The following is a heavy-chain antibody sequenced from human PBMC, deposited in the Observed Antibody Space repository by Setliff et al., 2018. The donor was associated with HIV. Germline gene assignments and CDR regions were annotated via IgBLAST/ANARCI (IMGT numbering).Heavy chain of an antibody. CDR1: GYTFTNYF. J-gene: IGHJ4*02. V-gene: IGHV1-69-2*01. Sequence: ASVKVSCKASGYTFTNYFMHWVRQAPGEGLEWVGRVDPEDGETRYAMRFQGSVTISADTSTDTTYLSLTSLRSQDTAVYYCATVRIVGATEFDYWGQGTVVTVS. CDR3: ATVRIVGATEFDY. CDR2: VDPEDGET. D-gene: IGHD1-26*01.